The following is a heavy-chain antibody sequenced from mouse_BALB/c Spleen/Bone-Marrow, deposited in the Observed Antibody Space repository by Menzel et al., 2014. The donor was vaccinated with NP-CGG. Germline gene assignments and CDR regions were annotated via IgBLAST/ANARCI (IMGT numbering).Heavy chain of an antibody. V-gene: IGHV5-17*02. Sequence: DVKLVESGGGLVQPGGSRKLSCAASGFTFSSFGMHWVRQAPEKGLEWVAYFSSGSSTIYYADTVKGRFTISRDNPKNTLFLQMTSLRSEDTAMYYCARYYGNYSGYFDVWGAGTTVTVSS. J-gene: IGHJ1*01. D-gene: IGHD2-1*01. CDR1: GFTFSSFG. CDR3: ARYYGNYSGYFDV. CDR2: FSSGSSTI.